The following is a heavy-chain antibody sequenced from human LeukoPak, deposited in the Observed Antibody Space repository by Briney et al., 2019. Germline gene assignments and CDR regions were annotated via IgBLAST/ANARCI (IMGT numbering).Heavy chain of an antibody. J-gene: IGHJ2*01. CDR3: AKDRTVGASYWYFDL. Sequence: GGSLRLSCVASGVTLSNYAMSWARQAPGKGLEWVSGISSSGSGGNTYYADSVKGRFTISIDSSRNTLFLHMNTLRAEDTAIYYCAKDRTVGASYWYFDLWGRGTLVTVSS. V-gene: IGHV3-23*01. CDR1: GVTLSNYA. CDR2: ISSSGSGGNT. D-gene: IGHD1-26*01.